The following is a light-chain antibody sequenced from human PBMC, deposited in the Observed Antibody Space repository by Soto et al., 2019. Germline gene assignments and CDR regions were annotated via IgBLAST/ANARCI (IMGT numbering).Light chain of an antibody. Sequence: DIQMTQSPSTLPASVVDRVTITCLAIQSISSLLAWYQQKPGKAPKLLIYAASTLQSGVPSRFSGSGSGTDFTLTINSLQPEDFATYYCQQTFATPLQVGNSFSHTFGQGTKVDIK. V-gene: IGKV1-39*01. CDR3: QQTFATPLQVGNSFSHT. CDR1: QSISSL. J-gene: IGKJ2*01. CDR2: AAS.